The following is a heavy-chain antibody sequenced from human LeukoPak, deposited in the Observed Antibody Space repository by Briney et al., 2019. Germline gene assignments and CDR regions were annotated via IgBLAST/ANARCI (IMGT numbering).Heavy chain of an antibody. D-gene: IGHD4-23*01. V-gene: IGHV6-1*01. CDR1: GCSVSSNSSA. Sequence: SQPLSLTCALSGCSVSSNSSAWNWMGQSPSRGLDWLGRTYYRSKWYNDNADSVKSRIIINPDTYKNQFSLQLNSVTPEDTAVYYCARGGNSGHRYFDLWGRGTLVTVSS. CDR3: ARGGNSGHRYFDL. J-gene: IGHJ2*01. CDR2: TYYRSKWYN.